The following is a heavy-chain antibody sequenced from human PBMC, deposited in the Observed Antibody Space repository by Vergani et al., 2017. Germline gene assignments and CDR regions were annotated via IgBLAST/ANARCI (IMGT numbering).Heavy chain of an antibody. Sequence: QVQLVESGGGVVQPGRSLRLSCAASGFTFSSYAMHWVRQAPGKGLEWVAVISYDGSNKYYADSVKGRFTISRDNSKNTLYLQMNSLRAEDTAVYYCANRNYGGKGYWGQGTLVTVSS. CDR1: GFTFSSYA. J-gene: IGHJ4*02. D-gene: IGHD4-23*01. CDR2: ISYDGSNK. V-gene: IGHV3-30*07. CDR3: ANRNYGGKGY.